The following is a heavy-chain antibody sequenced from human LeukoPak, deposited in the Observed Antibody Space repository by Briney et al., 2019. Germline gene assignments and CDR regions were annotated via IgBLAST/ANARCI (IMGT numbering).Heavy chain of an antibody. D-gene: IGHD2-15*01. Sequence: GGSLRLSCAASGFTFSNYWMSWVRQAPGKGLEWVANIKQDGSGKYYVDSVKGRFTISRDNSKNSLYLQMNSLRAEDTALYYCAREDQPRGTFDYWGEGILVTVSS. CDR2: IKQDGSGK. CDR1: GFTFSNYW. CDR3: AREDQPRGTFDY. V-gene: IGHV3-7*05. J-gene: IGHJ4*02.